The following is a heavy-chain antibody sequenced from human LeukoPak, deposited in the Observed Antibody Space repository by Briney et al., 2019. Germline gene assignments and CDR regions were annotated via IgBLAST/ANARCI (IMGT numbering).Heavy chain of an antibody. D-gene: IGHD5-18*01. V-gene: IGHV4-34*01. CDR2: INHSGST. Sequence: SETLSLTCAVYGGSFSGYYWSWIRQPPGKGLEWIGEINHSGSTYYNPSLKSRVTISVDTSKNQFSLKLSSVTAADTAVYYCARLDTAMVVWGQGTLVTVSS. J-gene: IGHJ4*02. CDR3: ARLDTAMVV. CDR1: GGSFSGYY.